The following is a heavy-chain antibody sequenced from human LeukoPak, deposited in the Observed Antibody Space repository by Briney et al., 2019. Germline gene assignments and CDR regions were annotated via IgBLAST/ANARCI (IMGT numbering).Heavy chain of an antibody. CDR3: ARAQGGYYDSSGYYLDY. Sequence: SETLSLTCTVSGGSISSYYWSWIRQPPGKGLEWIGYIYYSGSTNYNPSLKSRVTISVDTSKNQFSLKLSSVTAADTAVYYCARAQGGYYDSSGYYLDYWGQGTLVTVSS. D-gene: IGHD3-22*01. CDR2: IYYSGST. V-gene: IGHV4-59*01. CDR1: GGSISSYY. J-gene: IGHJ4*02.